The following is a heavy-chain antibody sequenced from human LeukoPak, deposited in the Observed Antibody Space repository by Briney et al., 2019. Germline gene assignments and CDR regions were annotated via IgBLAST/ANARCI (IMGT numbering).Heavy chain of an antibody. CDR3: ARLEEDYDILTGYYPRPDYGMDV. Sequence: PGGSLRLSCAASGFTFSSSSMNWVRQAPGKGLEWVSYISSTSTTLYYADSVRGRFTISRDNAKNSLYLQMNSLRAGDTAVYYCARLEEDYDILTGYYPRPDYGMDVWGQGTTVTVSS. CDR2: ISSTSTTL. J-gene: IGHJ6*02. V-gene: IGHV3-48*01. D-gene: IGHD3-9*01. CDR1: GFTFSSSS.